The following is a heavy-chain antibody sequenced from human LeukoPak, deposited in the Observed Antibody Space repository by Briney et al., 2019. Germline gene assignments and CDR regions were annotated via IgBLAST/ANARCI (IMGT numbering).Heavy chain of an antibody. CDR1: GFTFSSYA. Sequence: GGSLRLSCAASGFTFSSYAMSWVRQAPGKGLEWVSAISGSSSYIYYADSVKGRFTISRDNAKNSLYLQMNSLRAEDTAVYYCARDRGGSGCYQHWGQGTLVTVSS. CDR2: ISGSSSYI. D-gene: IGHD6-19*01. V-gene: IGHV3-21*01. J-gene: IGHJ1*01. CDR3: ARDRGGSGCYQH.